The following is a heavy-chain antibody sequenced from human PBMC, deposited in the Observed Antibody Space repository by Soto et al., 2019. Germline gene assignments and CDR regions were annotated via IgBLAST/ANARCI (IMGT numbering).Heavy chain of an antibody. CDR1: GFTFSSYA. CDR3: VIDYGGCWSGVGYAFDI. Sequence: GGSLRLSCSASGFTFSSYAMHWVRQAPGKGLEYVSAISSNEGNTYYADSVKGRFTISRDNSKNTLYLQMSSLGAEDTDVEYCVIDYGGCWSGVGYAFDIWGQGTMVTVSS. CDR2: ISSNEGNT. D-gene: IGHD3-3*01. V-gene: IGHV3-64D*09. J-gene: IGHJ3*02.